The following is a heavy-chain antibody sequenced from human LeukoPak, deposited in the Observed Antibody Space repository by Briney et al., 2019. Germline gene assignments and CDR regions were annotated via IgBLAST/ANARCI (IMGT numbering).Heavy chain of an antibody. CDR3: ARKAPKKGWFDP. V-gene: IGHV4-4*09. CDR1: AGSHNSYY. Sequence: PSETLSLSCTVSAGSHNSYYWSWIRQPPGKGLEWIGYTHPSGNTNYSPSLKSRVTISIDTSRNQFSLKLSSVTAADTAVYFCARKAPKKGWFDPWGQGTLVTVSS. CDR2: THPSGNT. J-gene: IGHJ5*02.